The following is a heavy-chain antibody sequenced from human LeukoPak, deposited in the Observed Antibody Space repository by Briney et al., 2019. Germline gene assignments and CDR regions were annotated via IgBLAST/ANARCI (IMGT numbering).Heavy chain of an antibody. CDR2: FNPNSGES. J-gene: IGHJ4*02. Sequence: GASVKVSCKASGYTFTAHYMHWVRQAPGQGLEWMAWFNPNSGESNIAQKVQGRLTMTRDTAISTPYMEVSRLRSHHTAVYYCARGPYGSGLYHNLLPYWGQPTLVTVSS. D-gene: IGHD3-10*01. V-gene: IGHV1-2*02. CDR3: ARGPYGSGLYHNLLPY. CDR1: GYTFTAHY.